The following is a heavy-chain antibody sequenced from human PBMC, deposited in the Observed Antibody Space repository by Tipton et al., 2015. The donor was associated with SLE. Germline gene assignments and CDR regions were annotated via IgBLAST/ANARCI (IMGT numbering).Heavy chain of an antibody. CDR3: ARRDDSGGLNAFDI. CDR1: GYSFKSYG. CDR2: ISGYNGNT. J-gene: IGHJ3*02. D-gene: IGHD3-22*01. V-gene: IGHV1-18*01. Sequence: QLVQSGPEVKKPGASLKVSCKASGYSFKSYGISWVRQAPGQGLEWMGWISGYNGNTNYAQQVQGRVTMTTDTSTRPAYMELRILRSDDTAVYYCARRDDSGGLNAFDIWGQGTMVAVSS.